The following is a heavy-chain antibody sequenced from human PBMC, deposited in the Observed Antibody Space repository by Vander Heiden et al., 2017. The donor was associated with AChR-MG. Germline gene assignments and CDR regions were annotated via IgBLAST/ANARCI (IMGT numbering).Heavy chain of an antibody. CDR2: ISAYNGNT. Sequence: QVQLVQSGAEVKTPGASVKVSCKPSGYTFTSYGIRWVRQAPGQGLEWMGWISAYNGNTNYAQKLQGRVTMTTDTSTSTAYMELRSLRSDDTAVYYCARDIVVVPAALWGTGTYYYYGMDVWGQGTTVTVSS. J-gene: IGHJ6*02. D-gene: IGHD2-2*01. V-gene: IGHV1-18*01. CDR1: GYTFTSYG. CDR3: ARDIVVVPAALWGTGTYYYYGMDV.